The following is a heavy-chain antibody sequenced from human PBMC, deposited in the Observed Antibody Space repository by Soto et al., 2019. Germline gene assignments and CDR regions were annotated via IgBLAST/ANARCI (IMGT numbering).Heavy chain of an antibody. CDR1: GFTFSSYA. D-gene: IGHD3-10*01. CDR2: ISYDGSNK. Sequence: GGSLRLSCAASGFTFSSYAMHWVRQALGKGLEWVAVISYDGSNKYYADSVKGRFTISRDNSKNTLYLQMNSLRAEDTAVYYCARGSRYYGSGSSPLSYWGQGTLVTVSS. V-gene: IGHV3-30-3*01. CDR3: ARGSRYYGSGSSPLSY. J-gene: IGHJ4*02.